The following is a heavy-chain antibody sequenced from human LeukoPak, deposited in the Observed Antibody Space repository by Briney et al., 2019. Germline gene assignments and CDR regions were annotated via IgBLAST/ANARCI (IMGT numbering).Heavy chain of an antibody. CDR3: ASDTVTRGMDV. V-gene: IGHV4-59*08. CDR1: GGSFSGYY. CDR2: IYYSGST. D-gene: IGHD4-11*01. Sequence: KPSETLSLTCAVYGGSFSGYYWSWIRQPPGKGLEWIGYIYYSGSTNYNPSLKSRVTISVDTSKNQFSLRLSSVTAADTAVYYCASDTVTRGMDVWGQGTTVTVSS. J-gene: IGHJ6*02.